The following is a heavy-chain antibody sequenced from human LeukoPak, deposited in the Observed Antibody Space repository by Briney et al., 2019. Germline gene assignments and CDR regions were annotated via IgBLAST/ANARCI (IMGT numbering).Heavy chain of an antibody. V-gene: IGHV3-7*05. CDR2: IKQDGSEK. CDR1: GFTFVKYW. Sequence: PGGSLRLSCAASGFTFVKYWMSWVRQAPGKGLEWVADIKQDGSEKYYVDSVKGRFTISRDNAKNSLYLQMNSLRAEDTAVYYCARDMFYDSSGLVYWGQGILVTVSS. D-gene: IGHD3-22*01. J-gene: IGHJ4*02. CDR3: ARDMFYDSSGLVY.